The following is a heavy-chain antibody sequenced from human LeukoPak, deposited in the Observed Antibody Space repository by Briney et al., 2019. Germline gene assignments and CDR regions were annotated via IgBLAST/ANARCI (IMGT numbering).Heavy chain of an antibody. CDR1: GFNFNDKA. J-gene: IGHJ4*02. Sequence: QSGGSLRLSCVASGFNFNDKAKHWVRQAPGKGLEWVSSISWNSDFIDYADSVKGRFTVSRDNAKTSLYLQMNSVRDEDTAFYYCAKTPYSSGRSPFDYWGQGTLVTVSS. V-gene: IGHV3-9*01. CDR2: ISWNSDFI. CDR3: AKTPYSSGRSPFDY. D-gene: IGHD6-19*01.